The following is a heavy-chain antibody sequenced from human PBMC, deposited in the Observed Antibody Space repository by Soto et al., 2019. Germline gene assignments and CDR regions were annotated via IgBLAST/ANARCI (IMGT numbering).Heavy chain of an antibody. CDR3: ARGAAVAGGNNWFDP. CDR1: GYTFINCY. CDR2: INPNGGST. D-gene: IGHD6-19*01. V-gene: IGHV1-46*01. Sequence: ASVEVSWKASGYTFINCYIHWGRQAPGQGLVWMGIINPNGGSTIYAQKFQGRVTMTRDTSTSTVYMQLSSLRSEDTAVYYCARGAAVAGGNNWFDPWGQGTLVTVSS. J-gene: IGHJ5*02.